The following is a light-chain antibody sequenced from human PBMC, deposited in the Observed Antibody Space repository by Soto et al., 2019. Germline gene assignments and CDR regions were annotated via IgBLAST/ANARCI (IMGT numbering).Light chain of an antibody. CDR3: QQYNNWPLT. J-gene: IGKJ4*01. V-gene: IGKV3-15*01. Sequence: EIVMTQSPAILSVSPGEGVTLSCRASQRVSSKLAWYQQKPGQAPRLLIYGASTRDTGIPARFSGSGSGTEFTLTISSLQSEDFAVYYCQQYNNWPLTFGGGTKVEIK. CDR1: QRVSSK. CDR2: GAS.